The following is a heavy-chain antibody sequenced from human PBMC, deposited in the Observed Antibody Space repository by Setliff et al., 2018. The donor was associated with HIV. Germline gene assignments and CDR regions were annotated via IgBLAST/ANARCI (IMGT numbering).Heavy chain of an antibody. V-gene: IGHV3-21*01. J-gene: IGHJ4*02. CDR2: ITSRSSYM. CDR1: GFTFSSYS. CDR3: ARDGYSYGFFDY. Sequence: GGSLRLSCAASGFTFSSYSMNWVRQAPGKGLEWVSSITSRSSYMYYADSVKGRFTISRDNAKNSLYLQMNSLRAEDTAVYYCARDGYSYGFFDYWGQGTLVTVSS. D-gene: IGHD5-18*01.